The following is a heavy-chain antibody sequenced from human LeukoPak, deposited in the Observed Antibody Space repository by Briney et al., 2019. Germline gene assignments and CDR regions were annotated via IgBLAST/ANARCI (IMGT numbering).Heavy chain of an antibody. CDR2: IKSKTDGGTT. Sequence: GGSLRLSCAASGFTFTNAWMSWVRQAPGKGLEWVGRIKSKTDGGTTDYAAPVKGRFTISRDDSKNTLYLQMNSLKTEDTAVYYCTTDRGRVVPVYYYYYYMDVWGKGTTVTVSS. CDR1: GFTFTNAW. J-gene: IGHJ6*03. D-gene: IGHD2-2*01. CDR3: TTDRGRVVPVYYYYYYMDV. V-gene: IGHV3-15*01.